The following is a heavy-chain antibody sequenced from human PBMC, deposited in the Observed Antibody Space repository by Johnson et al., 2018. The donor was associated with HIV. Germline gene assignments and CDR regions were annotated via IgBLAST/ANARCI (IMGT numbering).Heavy chain of an antibody. CDR3: ASGPPVNAFDI. J-gene: IGHJ3*02. CDR1: GFTFSNYA. CDR2: ISTNGFLT. V-gene: IGHV3-64*01. Sequence: VQLVESGGGLVQPGGSVRFSCAASGFTFSNYAMHWVRQAPGKGLEYVSAISTNGFLTYYANSVKGRFTISRDNSKNTLYLQMNSLRGEDTAVYYCASGPPVNAFDIWGQGTRVTVSS.